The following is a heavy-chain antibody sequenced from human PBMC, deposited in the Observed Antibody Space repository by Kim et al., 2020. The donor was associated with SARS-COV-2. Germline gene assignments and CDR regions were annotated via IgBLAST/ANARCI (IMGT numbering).Heavy chain of an antibody. D-gene: IGHD3-10*01. CDR2: IYSGGNT. Sequence: LSLTCAVSGFTVSNNYMTWVRQAPGKGLEWVSVIYSGGNTFYSGSVKGRFTVSRDNSKNTLYLQMNNLRVEDTAVYYCATSPGVNSWGQGTLVIVSS. CDR3: ATSPGVNS. V-gene: IGHV3-53*01. J-gene: IGHJ5*02. CDR1: GFTVSNNY.